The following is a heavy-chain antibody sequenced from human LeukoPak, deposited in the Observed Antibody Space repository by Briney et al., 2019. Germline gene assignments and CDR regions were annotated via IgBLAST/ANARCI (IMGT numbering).Heavy chain of an antibody. CDR2: ISDTGNT. D-gene: IGHD2-15*01. V-gene: IGHV3-23*01. J-gene: IGHJ4*02. Sequence: GRSLRLSCAASGFTLSSYAMSWVRQAPGKGLEWVSAISDTGNTYHADSVKGRFTISRDSSKNTLFLQMNRLRPEDAAVYYCAKAPVTTCRGAFCYPFDYWGLGTLVTVSS. CDR3: AKAPVTTCRGAFCYPFDY. CDR1: GFTLSSYA.